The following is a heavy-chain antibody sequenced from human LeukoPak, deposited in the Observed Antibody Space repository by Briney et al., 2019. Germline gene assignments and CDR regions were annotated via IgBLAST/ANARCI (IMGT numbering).Heavy chain of an antibody. V-gene: IGHV3-7*01. J-gene: IGHJ6*02. Sequence: GGSLRLSCAVSGFTFSGFWMSWSRQAPGKGLEWVASINSDGSEGYYADVVKGRFTISRDNAKNSLYLQMNSLRAEDTAVYYCARGLRGITGYYIVFWGQGTTVTVSS. CDR2: INSDGSEG. D-gene: IGHD3-9*01. CDR3: ARGLRGITGYYIVF. CDR1: GFTFSGFW.